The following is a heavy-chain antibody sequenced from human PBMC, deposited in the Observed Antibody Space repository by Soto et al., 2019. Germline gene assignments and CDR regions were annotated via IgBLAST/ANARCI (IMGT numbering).Heavy chain of an antibody. CDR3: ARGRDAASQFYTPHGMDV. J-gene: IGHJ6*02. D-gene: IGHD2-15*01. V-gene: IGHV1-58*01. Sequence: GASVKVSCKASGFTFTSSAVQWVRQARGQRLEWIGWIVVGSGNTNYAQKFQERVTITRDMSTSTAYMELRRLRSDDTAIYFCARGRDAASQFYTPHGMDVWGQGTTVTVSS. CDR2: IVVGSGNT. CDR1: GFTFTSSA.